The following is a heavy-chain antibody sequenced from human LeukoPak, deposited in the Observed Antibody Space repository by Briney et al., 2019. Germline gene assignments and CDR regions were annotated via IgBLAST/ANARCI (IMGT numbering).Heavy chain of an antibody. CDR2: INHREGT. V-gene: IGHV4-34*01. CDR1: GGPFSGYS. D-gene: IGHD6-19*01. CDR3: ARGRLPGIAVAGKGNFYYGMDV. Sequence: KTSETLSLTCAVYGGPFSGYSGGGIRHPPGKGLGWMGEINHREGTNYNPSLKSRVNISLDTSKNHFSLRLTSVTAADTAVYSCARGRLPGIAVAGKGNFYYGMDVWGQGTTVTVSS. J-gene: IGHJ6*02.